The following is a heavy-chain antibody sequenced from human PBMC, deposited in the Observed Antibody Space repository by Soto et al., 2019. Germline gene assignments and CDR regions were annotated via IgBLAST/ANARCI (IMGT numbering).Heavy chain of an antibody. CDR1: GFTFSSYA. J-gene: IGHJ3*02. V-gene: IGHV3-30-3*01. CDR3: AREPPGWLTSGHAFDI. Sequence: GGSLRLSCAASGFTFSSYAMHWVRQAPGKGLEWVAVISYDGSNKYYADSVKGRFTISRDNSKNTLYLQMNSLRAEDTAVYYCAREPPGWLTSGHAFDIWGQGTMVTVSS. CDR2: ISYDGSNK. D-gene: IGHD3-10*01.